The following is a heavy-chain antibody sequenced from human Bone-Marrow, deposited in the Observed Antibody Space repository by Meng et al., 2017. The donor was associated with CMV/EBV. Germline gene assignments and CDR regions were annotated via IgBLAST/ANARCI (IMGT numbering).Heavy chain of an antibody. CDR3: AKDLGDYDISGCYRDYCGMDV. CDR2: ISGSGGTI. CDR1: GFTFSTYA. D-gene: IGHD3-22*01. Sequence: GGSLRLSCAASGFTFSTYAMNWVRQAPGKGLEWVATISGSGGTIYYAGSVKGRFTISRDKSKKTVYLQMSSLTAEDTAVYYCAKDLGDYDISGCYRDYCGMDVWGQGTTVTFSS. V-gene: IGHV3-23*01. J-gene: IGHJ6*02.